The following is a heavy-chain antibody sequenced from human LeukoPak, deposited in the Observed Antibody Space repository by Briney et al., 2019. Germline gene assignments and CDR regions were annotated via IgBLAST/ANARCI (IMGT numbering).Heavy chain of an antibody. Sequence: GESLRLSCAASGFAFSNYWMNWARQAPGKGLEWVANIKQDGSETNYVDSVKGRFTISRDNSENTLYLQMNSLRAEDTAVYYCVKRTVNYPFDFWGQGTLLTVSS. CDR3: VKRTVNYPFDF. V-gene: IGHV3-7*03. CDR1: GFAFSNYW. J-gene: IGHJ4*02. CDR2: IKQDGSET. D-gene: IGHD1-7*01.